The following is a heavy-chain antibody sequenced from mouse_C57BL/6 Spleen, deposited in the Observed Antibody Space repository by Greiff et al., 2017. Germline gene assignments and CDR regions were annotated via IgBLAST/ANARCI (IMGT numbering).Heavy chain of an antibody. Sequence: QVQLQQSGAELVMPGASVKLSCKASGYTFTSYWMHWVKQRPGQGLEWIGEIDPSDSYTNYNQKFKGKSTLTVDKSSSTAYMQLSSLTSEDSAVYYCARSGPTTFDYWGQGTTLTVSS. CDR2: IDPSDSYT. D-gene: IGHD3-1*01. V-gene: IGHV1-69*01. CDR3: ARSGPTTFDY. CDR1: GYTFTSYW. J-gene: IGHJ2*01.